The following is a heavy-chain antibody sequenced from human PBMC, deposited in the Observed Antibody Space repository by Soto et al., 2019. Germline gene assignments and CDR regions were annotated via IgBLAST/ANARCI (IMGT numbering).Heavy chain of an antibody. D-gene: IGHD3-10*01. V-gene: IGHV3-48*02. CDR3: ASAVTWGLDV. Sequence: EVQLVESGGGLVQPGGSLRLSCAASGFTFSLYSMSWVRQAPGKGLEWVSYISRSSTGIHYADSVKGRFTISGDDATNSIHLQMTSLRDVHTAVYYCASAVTWGLDVWGQGSTV. J-gene: IGHJ6*02. CDR2: ISRSSTGI. CDR1: GFTFSLYS.